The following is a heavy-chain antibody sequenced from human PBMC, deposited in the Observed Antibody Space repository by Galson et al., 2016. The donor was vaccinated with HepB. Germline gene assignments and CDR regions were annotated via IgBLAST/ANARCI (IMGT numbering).Heavy chain of an antibody. CDR3: ARDPRKIRYQLLEIYYYYYAMDV. D-gene: IGHD2-2*01. CDR1: GYTFTTYG. Sequence: SVKVSCKASGYTFTTYGISWVQQAPGQGLEWMGWISAYNGNTNYAQKLQGRVTMTTDTSTSTACMELRSLRSDDTAVYYCARDPRKIRYQLLEIYYYYYAMDVWGQGTTVTVSS. CDR2: ISAYNGNT. V-gene: IGHV1-18*01. J-gene: IGHJ6*02.